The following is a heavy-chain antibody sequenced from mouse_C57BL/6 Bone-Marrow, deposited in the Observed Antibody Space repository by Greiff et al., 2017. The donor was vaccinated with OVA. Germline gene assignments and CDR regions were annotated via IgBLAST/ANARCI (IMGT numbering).Heavy chain of an antibody. V-gene: IGHV2-2*01. CDR2: IWSGGST. Sequence: VKLQQSGPGLVQPSQSLSITCTVSGFSLTSYGVHWVRQSPGKGLEWLGVIWSGGSTAYNAAFLSRLSIRTDNSKSKVVFKMNSQLTDDTAIDYCARSTGTKNYFDYWGQGTTLTVSA. CDR3: ARSTGTKNYFDY. D-gene: IGHD4-1*02. J-gene: IGHJ2*01. CDR1: GFSLTSYG.